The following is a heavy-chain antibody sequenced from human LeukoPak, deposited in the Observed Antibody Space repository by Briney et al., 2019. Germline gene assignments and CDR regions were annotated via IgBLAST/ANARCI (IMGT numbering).Heavy chain of an antibody. CDR3: AAYYGSGSPPLDY. CDR2: IIPILGIA. V-gene: IGHV1-69*04. Sequence: SVKVSCKASGGTFSSYAISWVRPAPGQGLEWMGRIIPILGIANYAQKFQGRVTIAADKSTSTAYMELSSLRSEDTAVYYCAAYYGSGSPPLDYWGQGTLVTVSS. D-gene: IGHD3-10*01. J-gene: IGHJ4*02. CDR1: GGTFSSYA.